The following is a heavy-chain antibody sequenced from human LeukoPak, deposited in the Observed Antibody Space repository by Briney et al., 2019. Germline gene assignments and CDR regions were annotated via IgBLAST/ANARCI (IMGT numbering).Heavy chain of an antibody. Sequence: SETLSLTCTVSGGAVRSGSYFWSWIRQPPGKGLEWIGYFYYSGSTNYNPSLNYNPSLKSRVTISVDTSKNRLSLKLSSVTAADTAVYYCAREPGFDSSGYLNWFDPWGQGTLVTVSS. D-gene: IGHD3-22*01. CDR2: FYYSGSTNYNPSL. J-gene: IGHJ5*02. CDR1: GGAVRSGSYF. V-gene: IGHV4-61*01. CDR3: AREPGFDSSGYLNWFDP.